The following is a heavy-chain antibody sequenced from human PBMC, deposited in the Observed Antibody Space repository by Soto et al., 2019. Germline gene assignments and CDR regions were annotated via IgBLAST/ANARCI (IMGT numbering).Heavy chain of an antibody. J-gene: IGHJ4*02. CDR3: ARGYDFLGSYFVY. CDR2: IYTSGST. CDR1: CGSISSYY. V-gene: IGHV4-4*07. D-gene: IGHD3-3*01. Sequence: SETLSLTCTVSCGSISSYYWSWIRQPAGKGLEWIGRIYTSGSTNYNPSLKSRVTMSVDTSKNQFFLKLSSVTAADTAVYYCARGYDFLGSYFVYFGQGTLVTVSS.